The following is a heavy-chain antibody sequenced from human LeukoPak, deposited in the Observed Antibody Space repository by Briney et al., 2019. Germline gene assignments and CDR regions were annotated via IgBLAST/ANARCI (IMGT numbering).Heavy chain of an antibody. D-gene: IGHD3-10*01. Sequence: PSETLSLTCTFYGGSFSGYYWGWLRQPPGKGLEWIGEINHSGDTNYNPSLKSRVIISVDTSKNQFSLKLSSVTAADTAVYYCARGGVNYKIAGPWGQGALVTVSS. CDR2: INHSGDT. CDR1: GGSFSGYY. J-gene: IGHJ5*02. V-gene: IGHV4-34*01. CDR3: ARGGVNYKIAGP.